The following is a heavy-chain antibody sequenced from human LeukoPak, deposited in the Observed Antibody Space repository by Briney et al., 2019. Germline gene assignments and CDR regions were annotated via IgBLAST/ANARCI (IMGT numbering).Heavy chain of an antibody. D-gene: IGHD1-26*01. CDR3: VKDLSGSYTFDY. J-gene: IGHJ4*02. CDR1: GFTFSSCA. Sequence: GGSLRLSCSASGFTFSSCAMHWVRQGSGKGLEYVSGINDNGRRTHYGDSAKGRFTISRDDSRNTVFLQMSSLRGEDTALYYCVKDLSGSYTFDYWGQGISVTVSS. CDR2: INDNGRRT. V-gene: IGHV3-64D*09.